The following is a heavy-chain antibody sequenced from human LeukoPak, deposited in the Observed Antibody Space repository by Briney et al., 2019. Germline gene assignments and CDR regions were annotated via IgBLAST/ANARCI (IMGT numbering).Heavy chain of an antibody. D-gene: IGHD2-15*01. Sequence: PETLSLTCTVSGDSISSYYWSWIRQPAGKGLEWIGRIYTGGSSNYNPSLKSRVTMSVDTSKNQFSLKLTSVTAADTAVYYCARGSSGARFDYWGQGTLVTVSS. CDR3: ARGSSGARFDY. CDR1: GDSISSYY. J-gene: IGHJ4*02. V-gene: IGHV4-4*07. CDR2: IYTGGSS.